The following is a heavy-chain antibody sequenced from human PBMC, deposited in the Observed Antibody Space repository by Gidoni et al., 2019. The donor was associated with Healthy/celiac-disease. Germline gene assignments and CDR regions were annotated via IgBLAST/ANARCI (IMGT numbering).Heavy chain of an antibody. CDR3: ARGLDDDCDSSGYKE. CDR2: INHSGRT. Sequence: QVQLQQRGAGLLKPSETLSPPCAVYGGSFSGYYWSWTRQPPGKGLKWIGEINHSGRTNYNPSLKSRVTISVDTSKNQFSLKLSSVTAADTAVYYCARGLDDDCDSSGYKEWGQGTLVTVSS. J-gene: IGHJ4*02. CDR1: GGSFSGYY. V-gene: IGHV4-34*01. D-gene: IGHD3-22*01.